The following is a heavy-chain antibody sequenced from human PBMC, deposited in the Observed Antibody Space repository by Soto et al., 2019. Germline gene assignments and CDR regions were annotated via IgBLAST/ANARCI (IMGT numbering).Heavy chain of an antibody. D-gene: IGHD3-22*01. CDR1: GYTFTSNG. Sequence: GASVKVSCKASGYTFTSNGISWVRQAPGQGLEWMGWISAYNGNTYYAQKFQGRVTMTTDTSTSTVYMELRSLRSDDTAVYYCARDYGGYLDYWGQGTLVTVSS. CDR3: ARDYGGYLDY. CDR2: ISAYNGNT. V-gene: IGHV1-18*01. J-gene: IGHJ4*02.